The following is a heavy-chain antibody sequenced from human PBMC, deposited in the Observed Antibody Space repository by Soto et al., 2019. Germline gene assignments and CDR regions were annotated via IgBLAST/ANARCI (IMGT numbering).Heavy chain of an antibody. Sequence: GESLKISCQGAGYTFFIYWIVWVPQLPGKGLEWVGVIYPADSDARYSPSFQGQVTISVDKSTSTAYLQWSSLRASDTAIYYCARRSIPAPVHQPAAMDVWGQGTTVTVSS. J-gene: IGHJ6*02. CDR2: IYPADSDA. D-gene: IGHD6-13*01. CDR3: ARRSIPAPVHQPAAMDV. CDR1: GYTFFIYW. V-gene: IGHV5-51*01.